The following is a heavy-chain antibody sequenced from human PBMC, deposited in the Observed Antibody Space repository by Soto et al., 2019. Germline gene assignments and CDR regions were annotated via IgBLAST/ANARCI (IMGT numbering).Heavy chain of an antibody. D-gene: IGHD4-17*01. CDR3: ASWSTVTTERFDGFDI. V-gene: IGHV4-34*01. J-gene: IGHJ3*02. CDR2: INDSGST. CDR1: GGSFNDDY. Sequence: SETLSLTCAVEGGSFNDDYWSWIRQSPGKGLEWIGEINDSGSTKYNPSLKSRVTISVDRSKSKFSLKLSSVTAADTAIYFCASWSTVTTERFDGFDIWGQGTMVTVSS.